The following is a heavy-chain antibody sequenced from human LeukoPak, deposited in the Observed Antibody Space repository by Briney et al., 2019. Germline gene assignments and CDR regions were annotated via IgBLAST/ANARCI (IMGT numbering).Heavy chain of an antibody. J-gene: IGHJ6*03. CDR3: ARDQVKGMNYYYYMDV. D-gene: IGHD4-11*01. CDR1: GFTFSSYE. CDR2: ISSSGSTI. V-gene: IGHV3-48*03. Sequence: GGSLRLSCAAAGFTFSSYEMNWVRQAPGKGLEGGSYISSSGSTIYYADSVKGRFTISRDNAKNSLYLQMNSLRAEDTAVYYCARDQVKGMNYYYYMDVWGKGTTVTVSS.